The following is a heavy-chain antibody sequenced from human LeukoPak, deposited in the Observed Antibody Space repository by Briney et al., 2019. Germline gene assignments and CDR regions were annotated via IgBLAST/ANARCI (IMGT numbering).Heavy chain of an antibody. D-gene: IGHD3-3*01. CDR2: INPNSGGT. V-gene: IGHV1-2*02. CDR1: GYTFTGYY. J-gene: IGHJ4*02. CDR3: ARDRHILGVVDGLCY. Sequence: ASVKVSFKASGYTFTGYYMHWVRQAPGQGREWMGWINPNSGGTNYAQKFQGRVTMTRDTSISTAYMELSRLRSDDTAVYYCARDRHILGVVDGLCYWGQGTLVTVSS.